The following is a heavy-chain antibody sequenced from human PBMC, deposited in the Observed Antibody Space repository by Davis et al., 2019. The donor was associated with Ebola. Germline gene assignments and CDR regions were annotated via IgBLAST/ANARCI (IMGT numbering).Heavy chain of an antibody. V-gene: IGHV4-4*02. CDR2: TNHGGSA. CDR1: GASINSDNW. J-gene: IGHJ4*02. CDR3: ARLAPRMNY. Sequence: PSETLSLTCAVSGASINSDNWWSWVRQSPGKGLEWIGETNHGGSATYNPSLKSRLTISVDTSKNQFSLKLHSVTAADTAVYYCARLAPRMNYWGQGTLVTVSS.